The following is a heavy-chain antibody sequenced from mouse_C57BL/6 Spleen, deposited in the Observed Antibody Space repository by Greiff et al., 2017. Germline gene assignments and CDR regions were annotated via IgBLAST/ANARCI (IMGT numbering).Heavy chain of an antibody. CDR3: ARDGSSSWFAY. J-gene: IGHJ3*01. CDR2: ISYDGSN. D-gene: IGHD1-1*01. Sequence: DVKLQESGPGLVKPSQSLSLTCSVTGYSITSGYYWNWIRQFPGNKLEWMGYISYDGSNNYNPSLKNRISITRDTSKNQFFLKLNSVTTEDTATYYCARDGSSSWFAYWGQGTLVTVSA. V-gene: IGHV3-6*01. CDR1: GYSITSGYY.